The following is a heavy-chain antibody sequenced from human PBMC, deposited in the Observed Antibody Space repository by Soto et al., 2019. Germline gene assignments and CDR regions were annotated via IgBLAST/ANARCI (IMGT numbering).Heavy chain of an antibody. Sequence: QAQLVQSGAEVKKPGSSVKVSCKASGGTISSYVFAWVRQAAGQGLEWMGTIIPFSGTANYAQKFQGRITITADAAKNTYYMELSSLTTGDTAVYYCAGEGVSSGYYSRWGQGPLVTVSS. CDR3: AGEGVSSGYYSR. J-gene: IGHJ4*02. V-gene: IGHV1-69*18. CDR1: GGTISSYV. D-gene: IGHD3-22*01. CDR2: IIPFSGTA.